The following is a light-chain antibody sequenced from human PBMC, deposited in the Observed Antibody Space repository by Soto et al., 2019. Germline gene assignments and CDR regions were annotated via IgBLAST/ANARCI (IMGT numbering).Light chain of an antibody. J-gene: IGLJ1*01. CDR3: ASWDDSLDGFV. CDR2: SND. Sequence: QSVLTQPPSASGTPGQRVTIFCSGSSSSIGSNTVNWYQQFPGTAPKLLIFSNDERPSGVPDRFSGSKSGTSASLAISGLQSEDEADYYCASWDDSLDGFVFGAGTKDTVL. CDR1: SSSIGSNT. V-gene: IGLV1-44*01.